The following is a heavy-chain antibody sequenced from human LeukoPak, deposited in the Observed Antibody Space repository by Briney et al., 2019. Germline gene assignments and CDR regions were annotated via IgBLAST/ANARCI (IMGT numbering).Heavy chain of an antibody. Sequence: GGSLRLSCAASGFTFSSYGMHWVRQAPGKGLEGVAVIWYDGSNKYYADSVKGRFTISRDNSKNTLYLQMNSLRAEDTAVYYCARAHRPYYDFWSGYPNYFDYWGQGTLVTVSS. J-gene: IGHJ4*02. D-gene: IGHD3-3*01. CDR1: GFTFSSYG. CDR3: ARAHRPYYDFWSGYPNYFDY. V-gene: IGHV3-33*01. CDR2: IWYDGSNK.